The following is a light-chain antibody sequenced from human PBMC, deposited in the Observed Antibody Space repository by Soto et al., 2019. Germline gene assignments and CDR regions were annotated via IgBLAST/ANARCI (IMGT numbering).Light chain of an antibody. J-gene: IGKJ1*01. V-gene: IGKV3-20*01. Sequence: EIVLTQYPGTLSLSPGERATLSCRASQSVIYLAWYQQKPGQAPRLLFYGASNRATGIPGRFSGSGSGTDFTLTSSRMEPEDSAVYYCHQYGIVPWTFGQGTKVEIK. CDR1: QSVIY. CDR2: GAS. CDR3: HQYGIVPWT.